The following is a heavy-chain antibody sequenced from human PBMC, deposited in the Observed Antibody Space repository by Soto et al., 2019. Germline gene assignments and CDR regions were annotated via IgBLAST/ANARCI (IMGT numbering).Heavy chain of an antibody. D-gene: IGHD2-2*01. CDR1: GFTFSTYA. CDR3: ARASSSTRLYYYYYYGMDV. CDR2: ISSSSSYI. Sequence: PGGSLRLSCAASGFTFSTYAMNCVRQPPGKGLEWVSSISSSSSYIYYADSVKGRFTISRDNAKNSLYLQMNSLRAEDTAVYYCARASSSTRLYYYYYYGMDVWGQGTTVTVS. J-gene: IGHJ6*02. V-gene: IGHV3-21*01.